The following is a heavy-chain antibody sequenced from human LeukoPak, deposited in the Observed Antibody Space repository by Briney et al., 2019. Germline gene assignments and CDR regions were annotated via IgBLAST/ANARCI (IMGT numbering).Heavy chain of an antibody. V-gene: IGHV3-74*01. CDR3: ARDSSMLRGPLVIYYFDF. CDR1: GFTFSTYW. CDR2: INNDGSGT. J-gene: IGHJ4*02. Sequence: GGSLRLSCAASGFTFSTYWMHWVRQVPGKGLVWVSRINNDGSGTFYADSVKGRFTISRDNAKNTLYLQMNSLRADDTAVYYCARDSSMLRGPLVIYYFDFWGQGTLVTVSS. D-gene: IGHD3-10*01.